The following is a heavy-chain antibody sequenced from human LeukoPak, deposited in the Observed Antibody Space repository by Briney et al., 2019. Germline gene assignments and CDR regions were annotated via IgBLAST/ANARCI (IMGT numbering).Heavy chain of an antibody. J-gene: IGHJ5*02. V-gene: IGHV3-7*01. D-gene: IGHD1-1*01. CDR2: IKRDGSQK. Sequence: PGGSLRLSCAAPGFSFSSNWMGWVRQAPGEGLEWVAHIKRDGSQKYYLDSVKGRFTISRDNAKNSLYLQMNSLRVEDTAVYYCARLGLEVGGPNWFDPWGQGTLVTVSS. CDR1: GFSFSSNW. CDR3: ARLGLEVGGPNWFDP.